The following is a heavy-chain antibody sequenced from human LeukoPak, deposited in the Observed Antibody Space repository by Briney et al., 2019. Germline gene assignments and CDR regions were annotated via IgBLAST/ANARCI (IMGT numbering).Heavy chain of an antibody. CDR2: INPNSGGT. CDR3: ARGDVLLWFGELSGLYYFDY. Sequence: ASVKVSCKASGYTFTGYYMHWVRQAPGQGLEWMGWINPNSGGTNYAQKFQGRVTMTRDTSISTAYMELSRLRPDDTAVYYCARGDVLLWFGELSGLYYFDYWGQGTLVTVSS. D-gene: IGHD3-10*01. V-gene: IGHV1-2*02. CDR1: GYTFTGYY. J-gene: IGHJ4*02.